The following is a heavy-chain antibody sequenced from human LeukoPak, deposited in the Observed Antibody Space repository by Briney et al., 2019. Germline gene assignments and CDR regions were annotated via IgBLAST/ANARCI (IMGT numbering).Heavy chain of an antibody. Sequence: NPSETLSLTCTVSGSSISRYYWSWLRQPPGKGLEWIGYIYHSGSTNYNPSLKSRVTISLDTSKNQFSLKLSFVTAADTAVYYCARGVAAPGTGGLSWFDPWGQGTLVTVSS. J-gene: IGHJ5*02. CDR1: GSSISRYY. D-gene: IGHD6-13*01. V-gene: IGHV4-59*01. CDR2: IYHSGST. CDR3: ARGVAAPGTGGLSWFDP.